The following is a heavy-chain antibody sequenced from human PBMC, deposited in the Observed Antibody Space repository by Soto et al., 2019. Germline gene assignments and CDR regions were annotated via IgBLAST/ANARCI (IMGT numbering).Heavy chain of an antibody. Sequence: ASVKVSCKASGGTFSSYSISWVRQAPGQGLEWMGGIIPIFGTANYAQKFQGRVTITADESTSTAYMELSSLRSEDTAVYYCARDSLIVGATWSFDYWGQGTLVTVSS. D-gene: IGHD1-26*01. J-gene: IGHJ4*02. CDR1: GGTFSSYS. V-gene: IGHV1-69*13. CDR2: IIPIFGTA. CDR3: ARDSLIVGATWSFDY.